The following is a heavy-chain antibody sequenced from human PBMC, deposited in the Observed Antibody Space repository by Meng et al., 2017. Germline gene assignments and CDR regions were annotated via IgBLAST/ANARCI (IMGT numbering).Heavy chain of an antibody. J-gene: IGHJ3*02. V-gene: IGHV4-34*01. D-gene: IGHD6-13*01. CDR3: ARGSGAYSSSWYSRNDAFDI. CDR2: INHSGST. CDR1: GGSFSGYY. Sequence: QGKLQQWGAGLLKPSETLSLTCAVYGGSFSGYYWSWIRQPPGKGLEWIGEINHSGSTNYNPSLKSRVTISVDTSKNQFSLKLSSVTAADTAVYYCARGSGAYSSSWYSRNDAFDIWGQGTMVTVSS.